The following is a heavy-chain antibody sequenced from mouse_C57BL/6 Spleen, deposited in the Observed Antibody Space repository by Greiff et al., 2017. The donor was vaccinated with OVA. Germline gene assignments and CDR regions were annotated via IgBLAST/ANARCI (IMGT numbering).Heavy chain of an antibody. V-gene: IGHV3-1*01. Sequence: EVQVVESGPGMVKPSQSLSLTCTVTGYSITSGYDWHWIRHFPGNKLEWMGYISYSGSTNYNPSLTSRISITHDTSKNHFFLKLNSVTTEDTATYYCARGGYGSSGYFDVWGTGTTVTVSS. CDR3: ARGGYGSSGYFDV. CDR1: GYSITSGYD. D-gene: IGHD1-1*01. J-gene: IGHJ1*03. CDR2: ISYSGST.